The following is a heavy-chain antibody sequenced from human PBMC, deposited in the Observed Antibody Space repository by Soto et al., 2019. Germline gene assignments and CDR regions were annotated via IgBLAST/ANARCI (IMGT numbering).Heavy chain of an antibody. J-gene: IGHJ2*01. CDR1: GFTFSSYW. D-gene: IGHD3-22*01. CDR3: ARPTPVYYDSSYCYFDL. V-gene: IGHV3-7*01. CDR2: IKQDGSEK. Sequence: EVQLVESGGGLVQPGGSLRLSCAASGFTFSSYWMSWVRQAPGKGLEWVANIKQDGSEKYYVDSVKGRFTISRDNAKNSLYLQMYSLRSEDTAVYYCARPTPVYYDSSYCYFDLWGRGTLVTVSS.